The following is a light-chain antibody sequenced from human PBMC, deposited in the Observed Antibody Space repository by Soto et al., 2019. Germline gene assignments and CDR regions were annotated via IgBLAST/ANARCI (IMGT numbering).Light chain of an antibody. V-gene: IGKV3-20*01. CDR2: GAS. CDR3: QQYIRWPLT. Sequence: EIVITQSPGTLSFARAERSILCFRASQSVSSSYLVWYQQKPGQAPRLLIYGASSRATGIPDRFSGSGSGTDFTLTISRLEPEDFAVYYCQQYIRWPLTFGGGTKVDI. J-gene: IGKJ4*01. CDR1: QSVSSSY.